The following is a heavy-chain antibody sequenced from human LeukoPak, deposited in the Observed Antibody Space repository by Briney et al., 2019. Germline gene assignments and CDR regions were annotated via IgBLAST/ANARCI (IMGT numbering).Heavy chain of an antibody. V-gene: IGHV1-2*02. Sequence: GWINPNSGGTNYAQKFQGRVTMDRDTSISTAYMELSRLRSDDTAVYYCARGIVDLYYYYMDVWGKGTTVTVSS. D-gene: IGHD2-21*01. CDR2: INPNSGGT. CDR3: ARGIVDLYYYYMDV. J-gene: IGHJ6*03.